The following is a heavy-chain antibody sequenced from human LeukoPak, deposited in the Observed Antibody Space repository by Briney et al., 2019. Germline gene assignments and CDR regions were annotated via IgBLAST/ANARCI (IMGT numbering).Heavy chain of an antibody. CDR2: IWYDGSNK. CDR3: AKGGWFGELFPLDY. J-gene: IGHJ4*02. V-gene: IGHV3-33*06. Sequence: AGGSLRLSCAASGFTFSSYGMHWVRQAPGKGLEWVAVIWYDGSNKYYADSVKGRFTISRGNSKNTLYLQMNSLRAEDTAVYYCAKGGWFGELFPLDYWGQGTLVTVSS. CDR1: GFTFSSYG. D-gene: IGHD3-10*01.